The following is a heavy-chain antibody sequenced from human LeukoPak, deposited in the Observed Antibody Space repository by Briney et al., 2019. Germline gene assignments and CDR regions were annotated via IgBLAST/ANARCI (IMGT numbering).Heavy chain of an antibody. Sequence: GGSLRLSCAASGFAFNSYSMNWVRQAPGKGLEWVSSVSGSSAYIYYADSVKGRFTIFRDNAKNSLYLQMNSLRAEDTAVYYCARGVPWGYYFDYWGQGTLVTVSS. CDR2: VSGSSAYI. V-gene: IGHV3-21*01. CDR1: GFAFNSYS. J-gene: IGHJ4*02. D-gene: IGHD7-27*01. CDR3: ARGVPWGYYFDY.